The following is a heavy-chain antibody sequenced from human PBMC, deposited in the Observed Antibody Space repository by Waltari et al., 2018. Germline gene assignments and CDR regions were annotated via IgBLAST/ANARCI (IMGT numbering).Heavy chain of an antibody. J-gene: IGHJ4*02. CDR2: SYQSGST. CDR3: ARGIGYSSSSDY. V-gene: IGHV4-38-2*01. CDR1: GYSISSGYY. D-gene: IGHD6-6*01. Sequence: QVQLQESGPGLVKPSETLSLTCAVSGYSISSGYYWGWLRQPPGKGLEWIGSSYQSGSTYYNPSRKSRVTISVDTSKNQFSLKLSSVTAADTAVYYCARGIGYSSSSDYWGQGTLVTVSS.